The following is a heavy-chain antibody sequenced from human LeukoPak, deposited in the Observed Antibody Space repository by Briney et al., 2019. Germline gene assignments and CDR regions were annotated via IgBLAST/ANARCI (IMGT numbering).Heavy chain of an antibody. Sequence: GGSLRLSCAVSGFTVSANYLSWVRQAPGKGLEWVSIIYSGGTTYYADSVKGRFTISRDNPKNTLYLQMNSLRAEDTAVYYCTRQVPDSSRYSFDYWGRRTLVTVSS. J-gene: IGHJ4*02. CDR2: IYSGGTT. V-gene: IGHV3-53*01. D-gene: IGHD3-22*01. CDR1: GFTVSANY. CDR3: TRQVPDSSRYSFDY.